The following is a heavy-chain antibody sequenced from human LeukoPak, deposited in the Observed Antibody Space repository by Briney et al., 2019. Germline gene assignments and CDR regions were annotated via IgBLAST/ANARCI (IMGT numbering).Heavy chain of an antibody. D-gene: IGHD3-22*01. CDR2: IWYDGNNK. Sequence: PGGSLRLSCAASGFTFGSYGMHWVRQAPGKGLEWVALIWYDGNNKECADSVKGRFTISRDNSKNTLYLQMNSLRAEDTAVYYCARDRYYDSSGYYDYWGQGTLVTVSS. CDR3: ARDRYYDSSGYYDY. V-gene: IGHV3-33*01. J-gene: IGHJ4*02. CDR1: GFTFGSYG.